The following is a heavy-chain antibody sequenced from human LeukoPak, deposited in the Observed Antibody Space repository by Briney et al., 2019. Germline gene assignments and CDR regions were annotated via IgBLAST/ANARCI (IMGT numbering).Heavy chain of an antibody. CDR3: ARMRSGSYLYYFDY. D-gene: IGHD1-26*01. CDR2: IYTSGST. V-gene: IGHV4-4*09. CDR1: GGSISSYY. J-gene: IGHJ4*02. Sequence: SETLSLTCTVSGGSISSYYWSWIRQPPGKGLEWIGYIYTSGSTNYNPSLKSRVTISVDTSKNQFSLKLSSVTAADTAVYYCARMRSGSYLYYFDYWGQGTLVTVSS.